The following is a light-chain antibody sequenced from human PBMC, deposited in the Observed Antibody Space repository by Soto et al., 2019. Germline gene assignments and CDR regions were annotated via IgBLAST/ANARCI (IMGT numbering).Light chain of an antibody. Sequence: QSVLTQPASVSGSPGQSITISCTGTSSDVGSYKLVSWYQQHPGKAPKLMIYEGSKRPSGVSNRFSGSKSGNTASLTISGLQAEDEADYYCCSYAGSPSVVFGGGTQLTVL. CDR3: CSYAGSPSVV. CDR2: EGS. CDR1: SSDVGSYKL. V-gene: IGLV2-23*01. J-gene: IGLJ2*01.